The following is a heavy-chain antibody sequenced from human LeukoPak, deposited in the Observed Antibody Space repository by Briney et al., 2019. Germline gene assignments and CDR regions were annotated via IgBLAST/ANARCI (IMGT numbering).Heavy chain of an antibody. CDR1: GESFSGYY. V-gene: IGHV4-34*01. Sequence: SETLSLTCAVYGESFSGYYWNWIRQPPGKGLEWIGEITHSGSTNYSPSLKSRVNISVDMSKNHFSLNMNSLTAADTAVYYCARGPYFEYWGQGTLVTVSS. CDR2: ITHSGST. CDR3: ARGPYFEY. J-gene: IGHJ4*02.